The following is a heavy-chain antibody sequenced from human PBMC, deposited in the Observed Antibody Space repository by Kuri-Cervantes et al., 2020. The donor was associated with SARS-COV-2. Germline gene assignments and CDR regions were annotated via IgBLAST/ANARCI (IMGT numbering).Heavy chain of an antibody. D-gene: IGHD6-19*01. CDR3: ARDRASGWREGFGY. CDR1: GFTFSSYS. Sequence: GESLKISCAASGFTFSSYSMNWVRQAPGKGLEWVSSISSSSSYIYYADSVKGRFTISRDNAKNSLHLQMNSLRAEDTAVYYCARDRASGWREGFGYWGQGTLVTVSS. V-gene: IGHV3-21*01. J-gene: IGHJ4*02. CDR2: ISSSSSYI.